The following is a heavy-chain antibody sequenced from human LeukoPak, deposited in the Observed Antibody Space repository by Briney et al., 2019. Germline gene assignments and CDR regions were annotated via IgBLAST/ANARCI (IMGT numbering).Heavy chain of an antibody. CDR3: AKDPDSGGSNYDY. D-gene: IGHD4-11*01. Sequence: GRSLRLSCAASEFTFNTYDMHWVRQAPGKGLEWVAFIRYDGSNKYYADSVKGRFTISRDNSKNTLYLQMNSLRAEDTAVYYCAKDPDSGGSNYDYWGQGTLVTVSS. J-gene: IGHJ4*02. V-gene: IGHV3-30*02. CDR1: EFTFNTYD. CDR2: IRYDGSNK.